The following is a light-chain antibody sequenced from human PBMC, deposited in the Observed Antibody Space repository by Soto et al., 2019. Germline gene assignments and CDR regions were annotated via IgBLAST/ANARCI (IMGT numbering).Light chain of an antibody. CDR1: QSVSRSY. Sequence: EIVLTQSPDTLSLSPGERATLFGRARQSVSRSYLAWYQQKPGQAPRLRIRGASSRATGIPDRFSGSGSGTDFDLNISRREPEDFAVYFCQQFCRSPRYTCGQGTKMEIK. CDR2: GAS. J-gene: IGKJ2*01. CDR3: QQFCRSPRYT. V-gene: IGKV3-20*01.